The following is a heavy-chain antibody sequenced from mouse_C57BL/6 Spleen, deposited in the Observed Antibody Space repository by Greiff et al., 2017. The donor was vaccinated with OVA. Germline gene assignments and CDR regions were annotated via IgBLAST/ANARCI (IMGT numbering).Heavy chain of an antibody. CDR1: GFTFSSYT. CDR3: ARQGIYYGYDKYFDV. V-gene: IGHV5-9*01. D-gene: IGHD2-2*01. J-gene: IGHJ1*03. Sequence: EVKLQESGGGLVKPGGSLKLSCAASGFTFSSYTMSWVRQTPEKRLEWVATISGGGGNTYYPDSVKGRFTISRDNAKNTLYLQMSSLRSEDTALYYCARQGIYYGYDKYFDVWGTGTTVTVSS. CDR2: ISGGGGNT.